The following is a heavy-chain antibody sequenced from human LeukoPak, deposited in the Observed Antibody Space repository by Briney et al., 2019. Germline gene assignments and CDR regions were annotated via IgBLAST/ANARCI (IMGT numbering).Heavy chain of an antibody. D-gene: IGHD3-16*01. CDR2: ISGSGGST. CDR1: GFTFSSYA. CDR3: AKSTHPLWGVTDY. Sequence: GGSLRLSCAASGFTFSSYAMSWVRQAPGKGLEWVSAISGSGGSTYYADSVKGRFTISRDNSKNTLYLQMSSLRAEDTAVYYCAKSTHPLWGVTDYWGQGTLVTVSS. V-gene: IGHV3-23*01. J-gene: IGHJ4*02.